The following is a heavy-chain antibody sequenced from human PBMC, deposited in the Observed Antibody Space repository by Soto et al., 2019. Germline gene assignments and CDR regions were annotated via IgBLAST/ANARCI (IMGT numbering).Heavy chain of an antibody. Sequence: QLQLQESGSGLVKPSQTLSLTCAVSGGSISSGDYCWSWIRQPAGKGLEWIGYIYNSGGTYYNPSLKSRVTISVDRSKNQFSLKLSSVTPADTAVYYCARVVVAAKGGWFDPWGQGTLVTVSS. D-gene: IGHD2-15*01. J-gene: IGHJ5*02. CDR3: ARVVVAAKGGWFDP. V-gene: IGHV4-30-2*01. CDR2: IYNSGGT. CDR1: GGSISSGDYC.